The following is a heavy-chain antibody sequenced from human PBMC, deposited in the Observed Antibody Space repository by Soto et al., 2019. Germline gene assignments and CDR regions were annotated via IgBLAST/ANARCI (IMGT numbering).Heavy chain of an antibody. CDR2: VHYSGTP. J-gene: IGHJ6*02. V-gene: IGHV4-59*08. D-gene: IGHD3-16*01. Sequence: QVQLQESGPGLVKPSETLSLTCTVSGDSITRNFWSWIRQSPGKGLEWIGYVHYSGTPNYNSSLKSRVTISVDTPDQFSLRLRSVTAADTAVYYCATGVGAYYYGMDVWGQGTAVTVSS. CDR1: GDSITRNF. CDR3: ATGVGAYYYGMDV.